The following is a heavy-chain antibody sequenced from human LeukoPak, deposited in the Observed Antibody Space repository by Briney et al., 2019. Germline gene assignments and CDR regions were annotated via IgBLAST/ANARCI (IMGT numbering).Heavy chain of an antibody. D-gene: IGHD1-14*01. V-gene: IGHV4-59*01. CDR2: IYYSGST. Sequence: SETLSLTCTVSGGSISSYYWSWIRQPPGKGLEWIGYIYYSGSTNYNPSLKSRVTISVDTSKNQFSLKLSSETAADTAVYYCARFQGTYYYYYGMDVWGQGTTVTVSS. CDR3: ARFQGTYYYYYGMDV. CDR1: GGSISSYY. J-gene: IGHJ6*02.